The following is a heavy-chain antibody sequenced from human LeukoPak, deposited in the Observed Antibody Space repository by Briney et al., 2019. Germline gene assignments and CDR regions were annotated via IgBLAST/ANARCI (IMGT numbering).Heavy chain of an antibody. D-gene: IGHD1-1*01. V-gene: IGHV1-24*01. CDR1: GYALTELS. CDR2: FDPEDGET. CDR3: AVSLTTGGYYGMDV. Sequence: ASVKVSCKVSGYALTELSLHWVRQAPGKGLEWMGRFDPEDGETIYARKFQGRVTMTEDTSTDTAYMELSSLRSEDTAVYFCAVSLTTGGYYGMDVWGQGTTVTVSS. J-gene: IGHJ6*02.